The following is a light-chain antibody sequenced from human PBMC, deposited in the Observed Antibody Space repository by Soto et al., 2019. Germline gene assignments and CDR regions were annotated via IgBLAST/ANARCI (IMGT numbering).Light chain of an antibody. CDR2: DVS. Sequence: QSALTQPPSVSGSPGQSVAFSCTGTSSDVGSYDRVSWYQQPPGTAPKLMIYDVSNRPSGVPDRFSGSKSGNTASLTISGLQAEDEADYYCSSYTSSSTYVFGTGTKFTVL. CDR1: SSDVGSYDR. CDR3: SSYTSSSTYV. V-gene: IGLV2-18*02. J-gene: IGLJ1*01.